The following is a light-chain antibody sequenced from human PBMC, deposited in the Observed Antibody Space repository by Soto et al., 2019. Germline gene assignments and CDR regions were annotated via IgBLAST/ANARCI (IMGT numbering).Light chain of an antibody. J-gene: IGKJ1*01. CDR2: GAS. CDR1: QSVGSSY. CDR3: QQYGGSPGT. Sequence: ESVLTQSPGTLSLSRGERATLSCRASQSVGSSYLARYQQKPGQAPRLLIFGASSRAACIPDRFSGSGSGTDFTLTISRLEPEDFAVYYCQQYGGSPGTFGQGTKVESK. V-gene: IGKV3-20*01.